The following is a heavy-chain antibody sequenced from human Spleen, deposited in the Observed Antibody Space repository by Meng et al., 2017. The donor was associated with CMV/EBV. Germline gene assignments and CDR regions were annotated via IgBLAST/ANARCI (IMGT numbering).Heavy chain of an antibody. CDR2: IYNDGGT. V-gene: IGHV3-53*01. Sequence: GTLKISCAASGFIVSSKYMSWVRQAPGKGLEWVSVIYNDGGTYYADSVKGRFAISRDNSKNTLYLQMSSLRAEDTAVYYCAILTSSYYFDYWGQGTLVTVSS. D-gene: IGHD2-2*01. J-gene: IGHJ4*02. CDR1: GFIVSSKY. CDR3: AILTSSYYFDY.